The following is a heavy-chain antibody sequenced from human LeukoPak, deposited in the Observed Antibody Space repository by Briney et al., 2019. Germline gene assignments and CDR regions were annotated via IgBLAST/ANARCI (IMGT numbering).Heavy chain of an antibody. D-gene: IGHD1-26*01. Sequence: GASVKVSCKASGYTFTTYGISCVRQAPGQGREWMGWISAYNGNTNYAQKLQGRVTMTTDTSTSTAYMELRSLRSDDTAVYYCARLWELLPLDYWGQGTLVTVPS. CDR1: GYTFTTYG. CDR2: ISAYNGNT. V-gene: IGHV1-18*01. CDR3: ARLWELLPLDY. J-gene: IGHJ4*02.